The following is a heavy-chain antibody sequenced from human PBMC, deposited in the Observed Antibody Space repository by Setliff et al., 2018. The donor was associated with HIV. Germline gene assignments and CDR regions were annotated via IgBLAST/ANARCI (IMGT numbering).Heavy chain of an antibody. CDR2: ITYSGGST. D-gene: IGHD3-22*01. CDR1: GFTFSSYA. Sequence: GSLRLSCGASGFTFSSYAMSWVRQAPGKGLEWVSAITYSGGSTYYADSVKGRFTISRDNPKNTLYLQMNGLRAEDTATYYCAKDSNPGHMIVVAYDAFDIWGQGTMVTVSS. V-gene: IGHV3-23*01. J-gene: IGHJ3*02. CDR3: AKDSNPGHMIVVAYDAFDI.